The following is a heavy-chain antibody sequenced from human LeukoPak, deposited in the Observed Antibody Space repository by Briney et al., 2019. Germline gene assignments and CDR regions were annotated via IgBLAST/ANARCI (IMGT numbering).Heavy chain of an antibody. Sequence: GGSLRLSCAASGFTFSSYGMHWVRQAPGKGLEWVAVISYDGSNKYYADSVKGRFTISRDNSKNTLYLQMNSLRAEDTAVYYCAKDHSSYYYYYGMDVWGQGTTVTVSS. CDR2: ISYDGSNK. J-gene: IGHJ6*02. CDR1: GFTFSSYG. CDR3: AKDHSSYYYYYGMDV. V-gene: IGHV3-30*18. D-gene: IGHD4-11*01.